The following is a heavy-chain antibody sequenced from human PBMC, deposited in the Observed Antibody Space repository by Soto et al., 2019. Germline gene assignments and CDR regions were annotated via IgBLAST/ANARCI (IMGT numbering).Heavy chain of an antibody. CDR2: IYGSGSV. J-gene: IGHJ5*02. V-gene: IGHV4-4*07. CDR1: GGSISGYY. Sequence: QVQLQESGPRLVQPSETLSLICSVSGGSISGYYWSWIRQPAGKGLEWIGRIYGSGSVDYHLSLKRRVTMAREPSKHHFLRKLSSVTAPVTAVDYSAGDHADQLGFGGGFDPWGQGILVTVSA. D-gene: IGHD3-16*01. CDR3: AGDHADQLGFGGGFDP.